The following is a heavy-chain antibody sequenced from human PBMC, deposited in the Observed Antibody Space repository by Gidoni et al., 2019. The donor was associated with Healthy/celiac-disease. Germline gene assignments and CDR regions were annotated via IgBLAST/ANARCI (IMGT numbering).Heavy chain of an antibody. D-gene: IGHD1-26*01. CDR2: IRSKAYGGTT. V-gene: IGHV3-49*03. CDR1: GFTFGDYA. J-gene: IGHJ3*02. Sequence: EVQLVESGGGLVQPGRSLRLSCTASGFTFGDYAMSWFRQAPGKGLEWVGFIRSKAYGGTTEYAASVKGRFTISRDDSKSIAYLQMNSLKTEDTAVYYCTGGEVGATSDAFDIWGQGTMVTVSS. CDR3: TGGEVGATSDAFDI.